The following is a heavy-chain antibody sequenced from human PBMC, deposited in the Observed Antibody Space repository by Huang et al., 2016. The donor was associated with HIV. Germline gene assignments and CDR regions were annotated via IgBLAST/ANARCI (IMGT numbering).Heavy chain of an antibody. V-gene: IGHV3-30*18. J-gene: IGHJ4*02. Sequence: QVQLVESGGGVVQPGRSLSISCAASGFTFISYGMRWVRQAPGKGLGWVAVIAYDAKTKYYADSVKGRFSISRDNSKTTVYLQLNSLRLEDTAVYYCAKGGSAAAVLDFWGQGTLVTVSS. D-gene: IGHD6-13*01. CDR1: GFTFISYG. CDR3: AKGGSAAAVLDF. CDR2: IAYDAKTK.